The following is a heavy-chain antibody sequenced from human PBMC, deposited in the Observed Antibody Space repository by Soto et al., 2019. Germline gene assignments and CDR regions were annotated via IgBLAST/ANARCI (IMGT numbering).Heavy chain of an antibody. CDR1: GYTCTSYY. Sequence: ASLKVSCKASGYTCTSYYMHWVRQAPGQGLEWMGIINPSGGSTSYAQKFQGRVTMTRDTSTSTVYMELSSLRSEDTAVYYCWWSDPYFDYWGQGTLVTVSS. V-gene: IGHV1-46*01. J-gene: IGHJ4*02. CDR3: WWSDPYFDY. D-gene: IGHD3-3*01. CDR2: INPSGGST.